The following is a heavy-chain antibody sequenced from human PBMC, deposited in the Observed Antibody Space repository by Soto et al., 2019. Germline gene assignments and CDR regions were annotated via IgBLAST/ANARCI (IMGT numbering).Heavy chain of an antibody. CDR3: ATAPYYYDSSGYRILDY. CDR1: GYTFTSYD. V-gene: IGHV1-8*01. Sequence: GASMKVSCKASGYTFTSYDINWVRQAPGQGLEWMGWMNPNSGNTGYAQKFQGRVTMTEDTSTDTAYMELSSLRSEDTAVYYCATAPYYYDSSGYRILDYWGQGTLVTVSS. D-gene: IGHD3-22*01. J-gene: IGHJ4*02. CDR2: MNPNSGNT.